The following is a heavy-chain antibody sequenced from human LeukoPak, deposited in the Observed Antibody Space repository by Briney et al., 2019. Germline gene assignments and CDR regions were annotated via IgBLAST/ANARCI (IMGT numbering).Heavy chain of an antibody. D-gene: IGHD6-13*01. CDR3: AKDSIAAAGPDY. V-gene: IGHV1-69*04. CDR2: IIPTLGIA. Sequence: SVKVSCKASGGTFSSYAISWVRQAPGQGLEWMGRIIPTLGIANYAQKFQGRVTITADKSTSTAYMELSSLRSEDTAVYYCAKDSIAAAGPDYWGQGTLVTVSS. J-gene: IGHJ4*02. CDR1: GGTFSSYA.